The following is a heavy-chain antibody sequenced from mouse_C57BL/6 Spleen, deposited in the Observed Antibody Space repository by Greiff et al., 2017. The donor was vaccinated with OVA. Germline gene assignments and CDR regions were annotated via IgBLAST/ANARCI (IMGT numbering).Heavy chain of an antibody. CDR2: ISYDGSN. CDR1: GYSITSGYY. D-gene: IGHD2-12*01. J-gene: IGHJ2*01. Sequence: EVQLVESGPGLVKPSQSLSLTCSVTGYSITSGYYWNWIRQFPGNKLEWMGYISYDGSNNYNPSLKNRIFITRDTSKNQFFLKLNSVTTEDTATYYCAREDYSGGNYWGQGTTLTVSS. CDR3: AREDYSGGNY. V-gene: IGHV3-6*01.